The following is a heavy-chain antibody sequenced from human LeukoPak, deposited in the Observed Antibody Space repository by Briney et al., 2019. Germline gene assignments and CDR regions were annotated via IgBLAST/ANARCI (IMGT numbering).Heavy chain of an antibody. V-gene: IGHV4-38-2*02. CDR1: GYSISSGYY. J-gene: IGHJ3*02. CDR2: IYHSGST. Sequence: SETLSLTCTVSGYSISSGYYWGWIGQPPGKGLEWIGSIYHSGSTYYNPSLKSRVTISVDTSKNQFSLKLSSVTAADTAVYYCARYSPAAIGAFDIWGQGTMVTVSS. CDR3: ARYSPAAIGAFDI. D-gene: IGHD2-2*02.